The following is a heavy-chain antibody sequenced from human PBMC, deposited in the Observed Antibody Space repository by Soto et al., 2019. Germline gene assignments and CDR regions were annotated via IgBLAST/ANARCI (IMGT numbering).Heavy chain of an antibody. D-gene: IGHD2-2*01. V-gene: IGHV3-23*01. Sequence: GGSLRLSCAASGFTFSSYAMSWVRQAPGKGLEWVSAISGSGGSTYYADSVKGRFTISRDNSKNTLYLQMNSLRAEDTAVYYCAKYLSRDRDYPYCSSTSCYRYFDYWGQGTLVTVSS. CDR3: AKYLSRDRDYPYCSSTSCYRYFDY. CDR1: GFTFSSYA. CDR2: ISGSGGST. J-gene: IGHJ4*02.